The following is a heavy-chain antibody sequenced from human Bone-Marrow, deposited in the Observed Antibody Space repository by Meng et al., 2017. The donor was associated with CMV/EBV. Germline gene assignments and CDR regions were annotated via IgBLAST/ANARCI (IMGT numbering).Heavy chain of an antibody. CDR1: GYTLTELS. CDR3: ATGERRGAPAFLPTTRLMDGMDV. CDR2: FDPEDGET. V-gene: IGHV1-24*01. Sequence: ASVKVSCKVSGYTLTELSMHWVRQAPGKGLEWMGGFDPEDGETIYAQKFQGRVTMTEDTATDTAYMELSSLRSEDTAVYYCATGERRGAPAFLPTTRLMDGMDVWGQGTTVTVSS. D-gene: IGHD3-10*01. J-gene: IGHJ6*02.